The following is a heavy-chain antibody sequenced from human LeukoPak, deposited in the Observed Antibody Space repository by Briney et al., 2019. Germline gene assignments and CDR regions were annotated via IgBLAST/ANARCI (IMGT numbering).Heavy chain of an antibody. J-gene: IGHJ4*02. CDR2: IFAGVGT. CDR3: ARGDRGTGQHFDY. CDR1: GFIFSNDP. Sequence: GGSLILSCAASGFIFSNDPMNWVRQAPGKGLEWVSIIFAGVGTYYADSVRGRFTISRDNSKNTLYLQMNSLEAEDAAVYYCARGDRGTGQHFDYWGQGTLVTVS. D-gene: IGHD1-1*01. V-gene: IGHV3-53*01.